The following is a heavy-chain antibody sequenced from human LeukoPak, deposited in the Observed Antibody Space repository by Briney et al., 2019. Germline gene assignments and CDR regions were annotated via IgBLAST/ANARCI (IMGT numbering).Heavy chain of an antibody. CDR2: IYNSGST. CDR3: ARVYYDGSGYCLDY. Sequence: PSETLSLTCTVSGGSISSYYWSWIRQPAGKGLEWIGRIYNSGSTNYNPSLKSRVTISVDTSRNQFSLKLSSVTAADTAVYYCARVYYDGSGYCLDYWGQGTLVTVSS. D-gene: IGHD3-22*01. V-gene: IGHV4-4*07. J-gene: IGHJ4*02. CDR1: GGSISSYY.